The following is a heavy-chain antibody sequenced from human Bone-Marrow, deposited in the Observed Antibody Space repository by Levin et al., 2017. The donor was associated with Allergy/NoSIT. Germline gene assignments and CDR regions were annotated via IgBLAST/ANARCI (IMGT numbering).Heavy chain of an antibody. V-gene: IGHV1-18*01. D-gene: IGHD3-16*01. CDR3: ARGGMDGMDV. CDR2: ISPYNGNT. Sequence: ASVKVSCKASGYTFTNHGVTWVRQAPGQGLEWMGWISPYNGNTNYAQKFQGRVTMTTDTSTTTAYMELRSLRSDDTAGYYCARGGMDGMDVWGQGTTVTVSS. CDR1: GYTFTNHG. J-gene: IGHJ6*02.